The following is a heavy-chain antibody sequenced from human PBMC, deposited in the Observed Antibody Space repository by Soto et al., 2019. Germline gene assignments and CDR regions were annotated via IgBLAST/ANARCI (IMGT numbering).Heavy chain of an antibody. Sequence: PGESLKISCKASGYRFTNYWIAWVRQMPGKGLEWMGILYPGDSDIEYSPSFQGQVTISADKSINTAYLQWGSLKASDTAMYYCARLALSSGSSCPFDYWGQGTLVTVSS. CDR3: ARLALSSGSSCPFDY. D-gene: IGHD3-10*01. CDR1: GYRFTNYW. J-gene: IGHJ4*02. V-gene: IGHV5-51*01. CDR2: LYPGDSDI.